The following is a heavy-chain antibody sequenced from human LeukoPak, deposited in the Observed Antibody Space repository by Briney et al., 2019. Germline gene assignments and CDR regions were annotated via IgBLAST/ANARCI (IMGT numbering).Heavy chain of an antibody. J-gene: IGHJ3*02. CDR2: IRGDGGST. CDR1: GVTFYDDA. V-gene: IGHV3-43*02. Sequence: GGALRLSCADSGVTFYDDAMRWVRQAPGKGREWGSQIRGDGGSTYYADSMKGGVTISREKIKNSLFIQKKRLREEGTGLYYCANDVGRTPNACHIWGQGTMVTVSS. D-gene: IGHD1-1*01. CDR3: ANDVGRTPNACHI.